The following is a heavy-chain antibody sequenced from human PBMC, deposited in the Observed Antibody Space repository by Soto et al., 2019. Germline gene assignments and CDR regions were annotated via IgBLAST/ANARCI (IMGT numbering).Heavy chain of an antibody. D-gene: IGHD3-16*02. Sequence: SETLSLTCTVSGGSISSSSYYWGWIRQPPGKGLEWIGSIYYSGSTYYNPSLSGRVTISVDTSKNQFSLKLSSVTAADTAVYYCARAYYDYIWGSYRYPEAFDYWGQGTLVTVSS. CDR2: IYYSGST. CDR1: GGSISSSSYY. CDR3: ARAYYDYIWGSYRYPEAFDY. J-gene: IGHJ4*02. V-gene: IGHV4-39*01.